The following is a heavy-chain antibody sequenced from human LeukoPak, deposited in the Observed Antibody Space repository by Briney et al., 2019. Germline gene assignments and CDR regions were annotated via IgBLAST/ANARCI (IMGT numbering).Heavy chain of an antibody. Sequence: GASVKVSCKASGYAFTSYDINWVRQATGQGLEWMGWMNPNSGNTGYAQKFQGRVTMTRDTSITTAYMELISLRSEDTAVYYCARGRRYCSSTSCYTSRFDPWGQGTLVTVSS. V-gene: IGHV1-8*01. CDR3: ARGRRYCSSTSCYTSRFDP. J-gene: IGHJ5*02. CDR2: MNPNSGNT. D-gene: IGHD2-2*02. CDR1: GYAFTSYD.